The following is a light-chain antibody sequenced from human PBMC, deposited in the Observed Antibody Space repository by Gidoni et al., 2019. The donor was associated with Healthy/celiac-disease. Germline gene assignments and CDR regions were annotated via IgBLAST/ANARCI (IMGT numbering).Light chain of an antibody. CDR1: HGISSY. V-gene: IGKV1-9*01. CDR3: QQLNSYPGIT. Sequence: DIQLTQSPSFLSASVGDRVTITCRASHGISSYLAWYQQKPGKAPKLLIYAASTLQSGVPSRFSGSGSGTEFTLTISSLQPEDFATYYCQQLNSYPGITFGPGTKVDIK. CDR2: AAS. J-gene: IGKJ3*01.